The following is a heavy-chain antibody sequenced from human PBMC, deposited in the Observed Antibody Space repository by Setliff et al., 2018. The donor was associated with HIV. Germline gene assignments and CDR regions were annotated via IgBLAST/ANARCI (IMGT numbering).Heavy chain of an antibody. CDR2: INWNGGST. CDR3: ARYKGFDYDSDGYYGAIRFDP. CDR1: GFTFDDYG. Sequence: GGSLRLSCAASGFTFDDYGMSWVRQAPGKGLEWVSGINWNGGSTNYVDSVKGRFTISRDNAKNSLYLQMSGLRPEDTALYYCARYKGFDYDSDGYYGAIRFDPWGQGTLVTVSS. V-gene: IGHV3-20*04. D-gene: IGHD3-22*01. J-gene: IGHJ5*02.